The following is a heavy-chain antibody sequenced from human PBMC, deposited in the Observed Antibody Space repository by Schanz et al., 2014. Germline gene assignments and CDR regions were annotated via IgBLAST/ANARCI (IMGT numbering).Heavy chain of an antibody. CDR1: GFTFSSNS. D-gene: IGHD1-1*01. J-gene: IGHJ4*02. Sequence: EVQLVESGGGLVQPGGSLRLSCAASGFTFSSNSMNWVRQAPGKGLEWVSIISTSGGDTYYADSVKGRFTISRDNSKNTLYLQKKSLRAEDTTVYYCARDVHRNFLFDYWGQGTLVTVSS. CDR2: ISTSGGDT. CDR3: ARDVHRNFLFDY. V-gene: IGHV3-23*04.